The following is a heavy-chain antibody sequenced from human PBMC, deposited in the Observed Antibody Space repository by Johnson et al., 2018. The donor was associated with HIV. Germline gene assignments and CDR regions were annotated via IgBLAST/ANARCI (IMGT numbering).Heavy chain of an antibody. CDR1: GFTFSGSA. J-gene: IGHJ3*02. Sequence: VQLVESGGGLVQPGGSLKLSCAASGFTFSGSAMHWVRQASGKGLEWVGRIRSKANSYATAYAASVKGRFTISRDDSKNTAYLQMNSLKTEDTAVYYCTRRVSDLVGYYDSSGAFDIWGQGTMVTVSS. D-gene: IGHD3-22*01. V-gene: IGHV3-73*01. CDR3: TRRVSDLVGYYDSSGAFDI. CDR2: IRSKANSYAT.